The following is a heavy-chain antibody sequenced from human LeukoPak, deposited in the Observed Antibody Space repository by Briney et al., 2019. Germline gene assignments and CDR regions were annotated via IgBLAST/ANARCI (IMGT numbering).Heavy chain of an antibody. CDR2: IRSKAYGRTT. CDR1: GFTFGDYA. V-gene: IGHV3-49*04. CDR3: TRDPGYGDYAFDI. J-gene: IGHJ3*02. Sequence: GGSLRLSCTASGFTFGDYAMSWVRQAPGKGLEWVGFIRSKAYGRTTEYAASVKGRFTISRDDSKSIAYLQMNSLKTEDTAVYYCTRDPGYGDYAFDIWGQGTMVTVSS. D-gene: IGHD4-17*01.